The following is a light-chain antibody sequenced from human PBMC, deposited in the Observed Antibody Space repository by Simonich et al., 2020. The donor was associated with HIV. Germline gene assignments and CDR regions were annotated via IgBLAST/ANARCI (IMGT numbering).Light chain of an antibody. CDR1: QDISTY. CDR3: QQYYSFPT. CDR2: GAS. Sequence: VIWMTQSPSLLSASTGDRVTINCRLSQDISTYLAWYQHKPGKAPELLIYGASTLQTGVPSRFSGSGSGTNFTLTISCLQSEDFATYYCQQYYSFPTFGPGTKVDIK. J-gene: IGKJ3*01. V-gene: IGKV1D-8*01.